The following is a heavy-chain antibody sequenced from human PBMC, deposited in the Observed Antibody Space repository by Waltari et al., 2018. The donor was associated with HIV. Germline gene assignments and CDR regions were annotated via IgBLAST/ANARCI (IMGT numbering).Heavy chain of an antibody. J-gene: IGHJ2*01. CDR1: ASAMGVVGAS. Sequence: QVQLYESGPGLVRLSQTLTLTCTVSASAMGVVGASWRWVRQANRKTLEWVGRVSLTGRTNYNPSLASRATISLDTPQNTLSLRLTSVSVADTATYYCVRTSCSGPGCFSRYFDVWGRGTQVTVSS. CDR3: VRTSCSGPGCFSRYFDV. CDR2: VSLTGRT. D-gene: IGHD2-15*01. V-gene: IGHV4-61*02.